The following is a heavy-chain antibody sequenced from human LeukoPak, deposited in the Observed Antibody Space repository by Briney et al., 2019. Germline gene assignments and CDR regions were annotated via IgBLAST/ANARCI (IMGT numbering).Heavy chain of an antibody. CDR2: ITASGGST. CDR1: GFTFNNYA. J-gene: IGHJ4*02. V-gene: IGHV3-23*01. Sequence: GGSLRLSCASSGFTFNNYAMTWVRQAPGKGLEWVSSITASGGSTYCADSVKGRFTISRDNSKNTLYLQMSSLRAEDTAVYYCARDYPTSGIVTIFDYWGQGTLVTVAS. D-gene: IGHD1-1*01. CDR3: ARDYPTSGIVTIFDY.